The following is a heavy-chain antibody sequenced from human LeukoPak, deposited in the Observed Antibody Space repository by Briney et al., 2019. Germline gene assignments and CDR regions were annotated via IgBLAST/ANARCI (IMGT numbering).Heavy chain of an antibody. CDR1: GFTFSSYG. Sequence: GRSLRLSCAASGFTFSSYGMHWVRQAPGKGLEWVAVIWYDGSNKYYADSVKGRFTISRDNSKNTLYLQMNSLRAEDTAVYYCAREALYYDILTGYYSVDYFDYWGQGTLVTVSS. D-gene: IGHD3-9*01. CDR2: IWYDGSNK. CDR3: AREALYYDILTGYYSVDYFDY. J-gene: IGHJ4*02. V-gene: IGHV3-33*01.